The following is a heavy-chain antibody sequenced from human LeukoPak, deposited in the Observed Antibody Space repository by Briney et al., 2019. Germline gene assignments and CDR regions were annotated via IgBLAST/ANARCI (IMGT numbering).Heavy chain of an antibody. CDR1: GGSMISSSYY. Sequence: PSETLSLTCTVSGGSMISSSYYWGWLRQPPGKGLEWIGNIYFRGNTYYNPSLKSRVAISVDMSNNQLSLMLTSVTAADTAVYYCARDWADENYYGGWFDPWGQGTLVTVSS. CDR2: IYFRGNT. CDR3: ARDWADENYYGGWFDP. V-gene: IGHV4-39*07. J-gene: IGHJ5*02. D-gene: IGHD3-22*01.